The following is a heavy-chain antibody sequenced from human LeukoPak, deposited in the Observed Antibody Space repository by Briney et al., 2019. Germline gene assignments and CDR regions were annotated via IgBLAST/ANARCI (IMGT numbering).Heavy chain of an antibody. D-gene: IGHD5-18*01. V-gene: IGHV4-59*01. CDR1: GGSISSYY. Sequence: KPSETLSLTCTVSGGSISSYYWSWIRQPPGKGLEWIGYIYYSGSANYNPSLKSRVTISVDTSKNQFSLKLSSVIGADTAMYYCARPRTAISGAYYYYYMDVWGKGTTVTVSS. CDR3: ARPRTAISGAYYYYYMDV. CDR2: IYYSGSA. J-gene: IGHJ6*03.